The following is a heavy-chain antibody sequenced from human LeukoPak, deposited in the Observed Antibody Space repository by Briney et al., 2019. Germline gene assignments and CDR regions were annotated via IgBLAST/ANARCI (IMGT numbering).Heavy chain of an antibody. CDR2: IYAGEGA. V-gene: IGHV4-4*07. Sequence: SETLSLTGAVPGDSISNYFWSWIRQPAGKGLEWIGRIYAGEGAKYNPSVETRVTVSVDTSTNQLSLQLNTVTAADTAVYYCAREGYSYGYYFDYWGQGTLVTVSS. J-gene: IGHJ4*02. CDR1: GDSISNYF. CDR3: AREGYSYGYYFDY. D-gene: IGHD5-18*01.